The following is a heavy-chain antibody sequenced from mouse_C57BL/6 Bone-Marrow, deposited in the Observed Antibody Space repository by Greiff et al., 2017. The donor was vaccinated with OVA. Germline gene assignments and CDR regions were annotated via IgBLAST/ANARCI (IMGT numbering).Heavy chain of an antibody. CDR3: AHGYYLWWYFDV. J-gene: IGHJ1*03. CDR1: GFTFSDYG. CDR2: ISSGSSTI. D-gene: IGHD2-3*01. V-gene: IGHV5-17*01. Sequence: EVNVVESGGGLVKPGGSLKLSCAASGFTFSDYGMHWVRQAPEKGLEWVAYISSGSSTIYYADTVKGRFTISRDNAKNTLFLQMTSLRSEDTAMYYCAHGYYLWWYFDVWGTGTTVTVSS.